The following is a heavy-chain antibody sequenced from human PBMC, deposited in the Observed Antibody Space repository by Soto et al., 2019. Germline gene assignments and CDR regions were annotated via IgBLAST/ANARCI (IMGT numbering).Heavy chain of an antibody. CDR3: AKPESYKRVVVVAATAFDI. Sequence: GGSLRLSCAASGFTFSSYAMSWVRQAPGKGLEWVSAISGSGGSTYHADSVKGRFTISRDNSKNTLYLQMNSLRAEDTAVYYCAKPESYKRVVVVAATAFDIWGQGTMVTVSS. J-gene: IGHJ3*02. V-gene: IGHV3-23*01. D-gene: IGHD2-15*01. CDR1: GFTFSSYA. CDR2: ISGSGGST.